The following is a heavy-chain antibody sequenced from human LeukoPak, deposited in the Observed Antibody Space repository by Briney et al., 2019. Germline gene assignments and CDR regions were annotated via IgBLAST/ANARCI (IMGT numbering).Heavy chain of an antibody. J-gene: IGHJ6*03. CDR1: GVSISTY. V-gene: IGHV4-34*01. Sequence: PSETLSLTCSVSGVSISTYWSWIRQPPGKGLEWIGEINHSGSTNYNPSLKSRVTISVDTSKNQFSLKLSSVTAADTAVYYCARGALRGFYAFFYMDVWGKGTTVTVSS. CDR2: INHSGST. CDR3: ARGALRGFYAFFYMDV. D-gene: IGHD5/OR15-5a*01.